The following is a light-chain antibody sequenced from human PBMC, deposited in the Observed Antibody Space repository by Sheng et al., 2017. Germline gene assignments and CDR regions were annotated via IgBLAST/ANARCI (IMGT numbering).Light chain of an antibody. J-gene: IGKJ4*01. CDR1: HIVSSSY. CDR3: QHYDKWPLP. Sequence: EVVLTQSPGTLSLSPGERATLSCRASHIVSSSYLAWYQQKPGQAPRLLIYGASTRATGIPARFSGSASGTEFTLTISSLQSEDFAVYYCQHYDKWPLPFGGGTKVEIK. V-gene: IGKV3-15*01. CDR2: GAS.